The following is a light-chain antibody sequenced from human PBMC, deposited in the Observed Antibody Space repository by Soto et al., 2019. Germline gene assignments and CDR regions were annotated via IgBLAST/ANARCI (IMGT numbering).Light chain of an antibody. Sequence: DIQVTQSPPTLSASVGDRVAITCRSIQTISTWMAWYQQKPGKAPKPLIYAASSLQSGVPSRFSGSGSGTDFTLTISSLQPEDFATYYCQQYDNFPRAINFGQGTRLEIK. J-gene: IGKJ5*01. CDR3: QQYDNFPRAIN. CDR1: QTISTW. V-gene: IGKV1-5*01. CDR2: AAS.